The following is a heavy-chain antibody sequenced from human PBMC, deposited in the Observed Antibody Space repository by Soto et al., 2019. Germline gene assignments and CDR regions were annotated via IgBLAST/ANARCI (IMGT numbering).Heavy chain of an antibody. V-gene: IGHV5-51*01. CDR1: GYSFTSYW. Sequence: GESLKISCKGSGYSFTSYWICWVRQMPGKGLEWMGIIYPGDSDTRYSPSFKGQVTISADKSSSTAYLQWSSMKASDTAMYYCARTISNYYCCYGMDVWGQGTTVTVSS. CDR2: IYPGDSDT. D-gene: IGHD4-4*01. CDR3: ARTISNYYCCYGMDV. J-gene: IGHJ6*02.